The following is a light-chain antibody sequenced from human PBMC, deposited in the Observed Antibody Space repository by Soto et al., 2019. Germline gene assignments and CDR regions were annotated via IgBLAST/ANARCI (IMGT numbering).Light chain of an antibody. CDR2: GAS. J-gene: IGKJ2*01. Sequence: EIVMTQSPATLSVSPGERATLSCRASQSVGSNLAWYQQKPGQAPRLLIYGASSRAPGVPARFSGSGSGTEFTLTLSSLSSEDFAVYHCQQYNNWPQTFGQGTKLEIK. CDR3: QQYNNWPQT. V-gene: IGKV3D-15*01. CDR1: QSVGSN.